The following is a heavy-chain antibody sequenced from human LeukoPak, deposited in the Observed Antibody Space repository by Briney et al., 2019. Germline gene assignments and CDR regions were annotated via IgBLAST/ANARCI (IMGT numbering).Heavy chain of an antibody. V-gene: IGHV3-21*01. CDR1: GFTFSSYS. D-gene: IGHD3-22*01. CDR2: ISSSSSYI. J-gene: IGHJ4*02. Sequence: GGSLRLSCAASGFTFSSYSMNWVRQAPGKGLEWVSSISSSSSYIYYADSVKGRFTISRDNAKNSLYLQMNSLRAEDTAVYYCARDAHYYDGSGITPFDYWGQGTLVTVSS. CDR3: ARDAHYYDGSGITPFDY.